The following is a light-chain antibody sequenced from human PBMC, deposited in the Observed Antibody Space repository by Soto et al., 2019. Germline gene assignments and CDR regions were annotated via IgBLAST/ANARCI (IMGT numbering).Light chain of an antibody. Sequence: DIVMTQSPDSLAVSLGERATINCKSSQSVLYSSTNNNSFSWYQQKPGQPPKLLIYWTSTRKSGVPARFSGSGSCTDFTLTISSLPAEDVEVYYWQQYYSTPRTFGQGNRVEI. CDR1: QSVLYSSTNNNS. CDR2: WTS. V-gene: IGKV4-1*01. J-gene: IGKJ1*01. CDR3: QQYYSTPRT.